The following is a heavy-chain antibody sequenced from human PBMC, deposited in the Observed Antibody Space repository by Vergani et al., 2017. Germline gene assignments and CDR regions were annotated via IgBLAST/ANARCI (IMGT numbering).Heavy chain of an antibody. CDR3: AKHFRGWGIDY. Sequence: QVQLVESGGGVVQRGGSRRLSCETSGFTWGNYDMQWIRQGPGKGLEFVAFIQFDGINQYYADSVKGRFTLSRDFSKNTLYLQMNSLRTDDTATYYCAKHFRGWGIDYWGQGTQVIVSS. V-gene: IGHV3-30*02. CDR2: IQFDGINQ. D-gene: IGHD3-16*01. J-gene: IGHJ4*02. CDR1: GFTWGNYD.